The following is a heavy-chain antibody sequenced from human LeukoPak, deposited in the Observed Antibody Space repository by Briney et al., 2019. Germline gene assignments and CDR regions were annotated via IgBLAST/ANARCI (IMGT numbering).Heavy chain of an antibody. CDR3: ARVGYSYSINDWSRTGLGAYPTKYYYYMDV. D-gene: IGHD5-18*01. J-gene: IGHJ6*03. Sequence: GGSLRLSCAASGFTFSSYSMNWVRQAPGKGLEWVSSISSSSSYIYYADSVKGRFTISRDNAKNSLYLQMNNLRAEDTAVYYCARVGYSYSINDWSRTGLGAYPTKYYYYMDVWGKGTTVTVSS. CDR1: GFTFSSYS. CDR2: ISSSSSYI. V-gene: IGHV3-21*01.